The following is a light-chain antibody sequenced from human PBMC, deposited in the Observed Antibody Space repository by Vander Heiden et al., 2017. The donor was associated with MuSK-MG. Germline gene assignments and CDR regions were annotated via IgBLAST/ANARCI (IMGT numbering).Light chain of an antibody. CDR2: DVR. Sequence: QSALTQPASVSGSPGQSITISCTGTSSDVGHYNYVSWYQQHPGKAPKIIIYDVRNRPSGVSNRFSSSKSGNTASLTISGLQAEDEADFYCSSYTSSSTWVFGGGTKLTVL. V-gene: IGLV2-14*03. CDR1: SSDVGHYNY. CDR3: SSYTSSSTWV. J-gene: IGLJ3*02.